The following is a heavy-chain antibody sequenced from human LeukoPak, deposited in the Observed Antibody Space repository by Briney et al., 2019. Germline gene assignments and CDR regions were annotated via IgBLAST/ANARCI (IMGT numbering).Heavy chain of an antibody. Sequence: GGSLRLSCEASGFTFRSYGMHWVRQAPGKGLEWVALIRNDGSDKYYADSVKGRFTISRDNSKNMVYLQMSTLRPEDTAVYYCARALVVRGVQIDYWGQGTLVTVSS. CDR1: GFTFRSYG. D-gene: IGHD3-10*01. CDR2: IRNDGSDK. J-gene: IGHJ4*02. V-gene: IGHV3-30*02. CDR3: ARALVVRGVQIDY.